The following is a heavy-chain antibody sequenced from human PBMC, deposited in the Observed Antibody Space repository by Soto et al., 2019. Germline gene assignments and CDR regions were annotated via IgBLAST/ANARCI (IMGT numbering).Heavy chain of an antibody. CDR2: ISSGSAYI. D-gene: IGHD1-26*01. V-gene: IGHV3-21*01. CDR3: TIDDGWSYDNWFNP. J-gene: IGHJ5*02. Sequence: EVQLVESGGGLVKPGEYLRLSCTFTFSSYSLNWVRQAPGKGLEWVSSISSGSAYIQYADSVKGLFTISRDNANNLLYLQMRSLRVDDSAVYYCTIDDGWSYDNWFNPGGQGTLVNVSS. CDR1: TFSSYS.